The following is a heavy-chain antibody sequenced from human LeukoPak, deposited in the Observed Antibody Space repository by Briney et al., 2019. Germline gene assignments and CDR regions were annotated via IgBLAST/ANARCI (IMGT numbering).Heavy chain of an antibody. V-gene: IGHV1-2*04. D-gene: IGHD6-19*01. CDR2: INPNSGGS. Sequence: ASVKVSCKASGYTFTGYYMHWVRQAPGQGLEWMGWINPNSGGSNYAQKFQGWVTMTRDTSISTAYMELSRLRSDDTAVYYCARAAYSSGWYRTRAEYFQHWGQGTLVTVSS. CDR1: GYTFTGYY. CDR3: ARAAYSSGWYRTRAEYFQH. J-gene: IGHJ1*01.